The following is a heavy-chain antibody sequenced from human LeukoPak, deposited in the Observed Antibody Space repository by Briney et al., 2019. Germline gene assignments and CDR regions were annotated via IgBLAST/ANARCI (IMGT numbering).Heavy chain of an antibody. D-gene: IGHD5-18*01. CDR2: ISYDGSNK. CDR3: ARDPPPDTAMVIGDYYHYYGMDV. Sequence: GRSLRLSCAASGFTFSSYAMHWVRQAPGKGLEWVAVISYDGSNKYYADSVKGRFTISRDNSKNTLYLQMNSLRAEDTAVYYCARDPPPDTAMVIGDYYHYYGMDVWGHGTTVTVSS. J-gene: IGHJ6*02. V-gene: IGHV3-30*04. CDR1: GFTFSSYA.